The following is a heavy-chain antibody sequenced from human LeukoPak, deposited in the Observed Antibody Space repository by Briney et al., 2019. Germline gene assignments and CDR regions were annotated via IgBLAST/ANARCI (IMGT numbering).Heavy chain of an antibody. CDR3: ARDLRYCSSTSCYNAYYFDY. D-gene: IGHD2-2*01. CDR1: GFTFSSYS. Sequence: GGSLRLSCAASGFTFSSYSMNWVRQSPAKGLEWVSSISSSSTYIYYADSVKGRFTISRDNAKNSLYLQMNSLRAEDTAVYYCARDLRYCSSTSCYNAYYFDYWGQGTLVTVSS. J-gene: IGHJ4*02. V-gene: IGHV3-21*01. CDR2: ISSSSTYI.